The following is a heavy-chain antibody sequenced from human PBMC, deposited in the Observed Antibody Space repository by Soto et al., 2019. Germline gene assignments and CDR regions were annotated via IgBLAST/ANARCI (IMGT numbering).Heavy chain of an antibody. V-gene: IGHV4-30-4*01. J-gene: IGHJ5*02. CDR2: IFHTGST. CDR1: GGSISRGDYY. Sequence: SETLSLTXTVSGGSISRGDYYWTWIRQPPGKGLEWIGYIFHTGSTSYNPSLRSRITFSIDTSKNQFSLKLSSVTAADTAVYYCARDHYFYDTSGYPWGQGTLVTVSS. D-gene: IGHD3-22*01. CDR3: ARDHYFYDTSGYP.